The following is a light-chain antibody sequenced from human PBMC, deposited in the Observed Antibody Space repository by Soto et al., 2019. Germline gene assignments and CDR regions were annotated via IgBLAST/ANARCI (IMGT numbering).Light chain of an antibody. CDR2: EVS. CDR1: SSDVGGYNY. Sequence: QSALTQPASVSGSPGQSITISCTGTSSDVGGYNYVSWYQHYPGKAPKLMIYEVSNRPSGVSNRFSGSKSGNTASLTISGLQAEDEADYYCSSYTSSSTPYVFGTGTKVTVL. CDR3: SSYTSSSTPYV. V-gene: IGLV2-14*01. J-gene: IGLJ1*01.